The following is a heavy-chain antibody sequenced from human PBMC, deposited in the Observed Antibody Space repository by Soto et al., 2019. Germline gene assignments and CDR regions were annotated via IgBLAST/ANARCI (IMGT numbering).Heavy chain of an antibody. Sequence: ASVKVSCKASGGTFSSYAISWVRQAPGQGLEWMGGIIPILGTANYAQKFQGRVTITADESTSTAYMELSSLRDEDTAVYYCARVGDDYDSSWYLYYYGMDVWGQGTTVTVSS. CDR2: IIPILGTA. D-gene: IGHD3-3*01. J-gene: IGHJ6*02. CDR1: GGTFSSYA. V-gene: IGHV1-69*13. CDR3: ARVGDDYDSSWYLYYYGMDV.